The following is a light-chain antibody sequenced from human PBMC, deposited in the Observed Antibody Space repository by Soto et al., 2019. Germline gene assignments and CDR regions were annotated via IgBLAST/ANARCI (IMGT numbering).Light chain of an antibody. CDR2: GAS. CDR1: QSVSNY. Sequence: EIVMTQSPATLSVSLGDRATLSCRASQSVSNYLAWYQQKPGQAPRLLIYGASTRATGIPARFSGSGSETDFTLTISSLQSEDFAVYYCQLYNSWPPSYTFGQGTKLEIK. CDR3: QLYNSWPPSYT. J-gene: IGKJ2*01. V-gene: IGKV3-15*01.